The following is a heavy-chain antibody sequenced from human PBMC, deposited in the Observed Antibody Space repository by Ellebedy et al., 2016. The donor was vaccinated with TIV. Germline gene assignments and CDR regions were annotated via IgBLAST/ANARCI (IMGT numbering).Heavy chain of an antibody. CDR3: ARLDELGYCSGGSCYGYFAL. V-gene: IGHV4-59*11. CDR2: ISYSGST. D-gene: IGHD2-15*01. CDR1: GDSISSHY. J-gene: IGHJ2*01. Sequence: SETLSLTXTVSGDSISSHYWSWIQQPPGKGLEWIGYISYSGSTNYNPSLKSRVFISVDTSKNQFSLKLSSVTAADTAVYYCARLDELGYCSGGSCYGYFALWGRGTLVTVSS.